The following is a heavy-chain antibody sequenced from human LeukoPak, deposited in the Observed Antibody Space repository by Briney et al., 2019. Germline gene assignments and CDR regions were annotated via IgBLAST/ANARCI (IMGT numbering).Heavy chain of an antibody. Sequence: SETLSLTCTVSGGSISSYYWSWIRQPPGKGLEWIGYIYYSGSTNYNPSLKSRVTISVDTSKNQFSLNLTSVTAADTAVYYCARDSSGSYLSDAFDIWGQGTMVTVSS. J-gene: IGHJ3*02. V-gene: IGHV4-59*01. CDR3: ARDSSGSYLSDAFDI. D-gene: IGHD1-26*01. CDR1: GGSISSYY. CDR2: IYYSGST.